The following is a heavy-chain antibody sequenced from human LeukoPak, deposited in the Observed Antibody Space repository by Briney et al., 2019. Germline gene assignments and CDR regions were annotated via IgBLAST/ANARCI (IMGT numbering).Heavy chain of an antibody. CDR2: INHSGST. CDR3: AIPLEYDSSGPQAGY. J-gene: IGHJ4*02. D-gene: IGHD3-22*01. V-gene: IGHV4-34*01. CDR1: GGSFSGYY. Sequence: SETLSLTCAVYGGSFSGYYWSWIRQPPGKGLEWIGEINHSGSTNYNPSLKSRVTISVDTSKNQFSLELSSVAAADTAVYYCAIPLEYDSSGPQAGYWGQGTLVTVSS.